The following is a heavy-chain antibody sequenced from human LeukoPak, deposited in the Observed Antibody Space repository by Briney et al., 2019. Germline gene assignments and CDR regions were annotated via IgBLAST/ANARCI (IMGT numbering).Heavy chain of an antibody. CDR1: GFTFNSYE. CDR2: ISSSGSTI. CDR3: ARDLDDYVDY. Sequence: PGGSLRLSCAASGFTFNSYEMNWVRQAPGKGLEWVSYISSSGSTIYYADSVKGRFTISRDNAKNSLYLQMNSPRAEDTAVYYCARDLDDYVDYWGQGTLVTVSS. J-gene: IGHJ4*02. D-gene: IGHD5-24*01. V-gene: IGHV3-48*03.